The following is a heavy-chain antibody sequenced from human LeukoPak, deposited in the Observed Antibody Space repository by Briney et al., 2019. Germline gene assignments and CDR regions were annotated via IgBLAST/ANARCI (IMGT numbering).Heavy chain of an antibody. CDR3: ARSWLAVGFDP. CDR1: GYTFTSYD. Sequence: ASVKVSCKASGYTFTSYDINWVRQATGQGLEWMGWMNPNSGNTDYAQKFQGRGTMTRTSSITTAYMELSRLRSEDTAVYYCARSWLAVGFDPWGQGTLVTVSS. V-gene: IGHV1-8*01. CDR2: MNPNSGNT. J-gene: IGHJ5*02. D-gene: IGHD5-12*01.